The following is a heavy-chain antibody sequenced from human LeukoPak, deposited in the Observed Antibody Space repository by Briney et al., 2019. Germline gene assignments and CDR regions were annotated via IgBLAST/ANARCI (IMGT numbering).Heavy chain of an antibody. CDR3: AKEKQGITPDAFDI. D-gene: IGHD3-10*01. J-gene: IGHJ3*02. Sequence: PGGSLRLSCAASGLTVTNNYMSWVRQAPGKGLEWVSVIYRRGNAYYADSVKDRFTISRDNSKNILFLQMNSLRAEDTAVYHCAKEKQGITPDAFDIWGQGTMVTVSS. V-gene: IGHV3-53*01. CDR1: GLTVTNNY. CDR2: IYRRGNA.